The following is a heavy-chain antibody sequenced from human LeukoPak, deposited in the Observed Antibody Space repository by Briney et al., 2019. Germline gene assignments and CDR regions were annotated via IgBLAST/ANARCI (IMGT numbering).Heavy chain of an antibody. Sequence: SVKVSCKASGYTFHAYYIHSVGQAPRQQLEWMGWINSNSGGTSYAQKFQGRVTLTRDTPTRTAYMELNRLTSDDTAVFYCARTSIAARRADFDYWGQGTVVTVSS. J-gene: IGHJ4*02. CDR1: GYTFHAYY. CDR2: INSNSGGT. CDR3: ARTSIAARRADFDY. D-gene: IGHD6-6*01. V-gene: IGHV1-2*02.